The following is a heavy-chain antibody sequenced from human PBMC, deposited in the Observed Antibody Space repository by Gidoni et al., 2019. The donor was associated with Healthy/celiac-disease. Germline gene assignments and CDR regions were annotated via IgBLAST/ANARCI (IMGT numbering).Heavy chain of an antibody. CDR3: ARAXYSSGXYHAFXI. V-gene: IGHV5-51*01. J-gene: IGHJ3*02. Sequence: EVQLVQSGAEVKKPGESLKISCKGSGYSFTSYWIAWVRQMPGKGLEWMGIIYPGDSDTRHSPSFRGQVTISADKSIXXAXXXWSXXXASXTXTYYCARAXYSSGXYHAFXIWGXGTMVXVSS. D-gene: IGHD6-19*01. CDR1: GYSFTSYW. CDR2: IYPGDSDT.